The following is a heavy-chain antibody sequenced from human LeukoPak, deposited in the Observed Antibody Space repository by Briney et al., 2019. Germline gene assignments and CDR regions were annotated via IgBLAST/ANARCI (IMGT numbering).Heavy chain of an antibody. CDR2: INHSGST. J-gene: IGHJ4*02. CDR1: GGSFSGYY. D-gene: IGHD6-19*01. CDR3: AREVFGWYSFDY. V-gene: IGHV4-34*01. Sequence: PSETLSLTCAVYGGSFSGYYWSWIRQPPGKGLEWIGEINHSGSTNYNPSLKSRVTISVDTSKNQSSLKLSSVTVADTAVYYCAREVFGWYSFDYWGQGTLVTVSS.